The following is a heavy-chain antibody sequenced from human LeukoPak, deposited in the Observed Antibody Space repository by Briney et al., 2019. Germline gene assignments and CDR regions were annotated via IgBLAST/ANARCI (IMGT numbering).Heavy chain of an antibody. Sequence: GESLKISCKASGYQFTGFWIGWVRQKPGKGLEWMGIIYPVDSDTRYSPSFQGQVTISADTSISTAYLQWSSLKASDTAMYFCVRGYCSTARCSNFDHWGPGTLVTVSS. CDR2: IYPVDSDT. CDR3: VRGYCSTARCSNFDH. CDR1: GYQFTGFW. V-gene: IGHV5-51*01. J-gene: IGHJ4*02. D-gene: IGHD2-2*01.